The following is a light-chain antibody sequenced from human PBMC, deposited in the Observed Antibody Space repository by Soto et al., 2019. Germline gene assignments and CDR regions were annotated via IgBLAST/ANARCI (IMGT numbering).Light chain of an antibody. J-gene: IGLJ2*01. Sequence: QSVLTQPPSASGTPGQRVTISCSGGNSNLGSNPVNWYLHLPGTAPKLLIYRDNQRPSGVPDRFSGSKSGTLASLAISGLQSEDEADYFCSAWDDSIFGPVFGGGTKLTVL. V-gene: IGLV1-44*01. CDR3: SAWDDSIFGPV. CDR1: NSNLGSNP. CDR2: RDN.